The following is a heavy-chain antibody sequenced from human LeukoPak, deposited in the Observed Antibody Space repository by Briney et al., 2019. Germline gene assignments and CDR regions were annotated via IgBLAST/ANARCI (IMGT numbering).Heavy chain of an antibody. CDR1: GFTFSSYW. D-gene: IGHD3-3*01. V-gene: IGHV3-7*01. CDR3: ARGYDFWSGYLPYYFDY. Sequence: PGGSLRLSCAASGFTFSSYWMSWVRQAPGKGLEWVANIKQDGSEKYYVDSVKGRFTISRDNAKNPLYLQMNSLRAEDTAVYYCARGYDFWSGYLPYYFDYWGQGTLVTVSS. CDR2: IKQDGSEK. J-gene: IGHJ4*02.